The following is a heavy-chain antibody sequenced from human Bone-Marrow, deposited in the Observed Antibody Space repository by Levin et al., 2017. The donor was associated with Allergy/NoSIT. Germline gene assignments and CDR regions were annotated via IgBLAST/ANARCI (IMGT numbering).Heavy chain of an antibody. CDR3: ASGPDYGDYVDY. Sequence: GGSLRLSCAASGFTFSDHYMDWVRQAPGKGLEWVGRTRNKANSYTTEYAASVKGRFTISRDDSKNSLYLQMNSLKTEDTAVYYCASGPDYGDYVDYWGQGTLVTVSS. D-gene: IGHD4-17*01. CDR2: TRNKANSYTT. CDR1: GFTFSDHY. V-gene: IGHV3-72*01. J-gene: IGHJ4*02.